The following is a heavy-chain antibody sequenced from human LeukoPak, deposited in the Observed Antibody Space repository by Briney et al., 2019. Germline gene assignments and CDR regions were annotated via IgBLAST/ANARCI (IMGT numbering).Heavy chain of an antibody. Sequence: SETLSLTCTVSGGSISSSSYYWGWLGQPPGKGLEWLGSIYYSGSTYYNPSLKSRVTISVDTSKNQFSLKLSSVTAADTAVYYCARTYSSGWYGGNWFDPWGQGTLVTVSS. V-gene: IGHV4-39*01. D-gene: IGHD6-19*01. CDR3: ARTYSSGWYGGNWFDP. J-gene: IGHJ5*02. CDR1: GGSISSSSYY. CDR2: IYYSGST.